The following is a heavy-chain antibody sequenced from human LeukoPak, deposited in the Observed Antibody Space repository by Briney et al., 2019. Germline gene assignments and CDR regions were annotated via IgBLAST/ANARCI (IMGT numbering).Heavy chain of an antibody. CDR2: IHKDGSST. J-gene: IGHJ3*01. D-gene: IGHD3-16*01. CDR1: GFTFSTYW. Sequence: GGSLRLSCGASGFTFSTYWMHWVRHAPGKGLVWVSRIHKDGSSTNYADAVKGLFTISRDNARNTLYLQMNSLRAEDTALYYCAVWGGGGFDFWGQGTMVTVSS. CDR3: AVWGGGGFDF. V-gene: IGHV3-74*01.